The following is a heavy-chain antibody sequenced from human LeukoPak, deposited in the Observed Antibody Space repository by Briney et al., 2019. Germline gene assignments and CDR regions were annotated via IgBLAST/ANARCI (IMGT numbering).Heavy chain of an antibody. D-gene: IGHD6-19*01. Sequence: ASETLSLTCTVSGXSISSSSYYWGWIRQPPGKGLEWIGTIYYSGSTNYNPSLKSRVTVSGDTSKNQFSLKVTSVTAADTAVYYCARRTSAWYQAFDIWGQGTMVTVSS. CDR2: IYYSGST. J-gene: IGHJ3*02. V-gene: IGHV4-39*01. CDR3: ARRTSAWYQAFDI. CDR1: GXSISSSSYY.